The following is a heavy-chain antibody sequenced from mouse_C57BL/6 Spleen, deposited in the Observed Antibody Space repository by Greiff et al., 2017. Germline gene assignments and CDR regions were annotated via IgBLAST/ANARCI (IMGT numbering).Heavy chain of an antibody. J-gene: IGHJ4*01. CDR3: ARHEGGYDGVYYAMDY. D-gene: IGHD2-2*01. CDR2: FYPGSGSI. CDR1: GYTFPEYT. V-gene: IGHV1-62-2*01. Sequence: VQLQQSGAELVKPGASVKLSCKASGYTFPEYTIHWVKQRSGRGLEWIGWFYPGSGSIKYNEKFKDKSTLTADKSSSTVYMELSRLTSEDSAVYFCARHEGGYDGVYYAMDYWGQGTSVTVSS.